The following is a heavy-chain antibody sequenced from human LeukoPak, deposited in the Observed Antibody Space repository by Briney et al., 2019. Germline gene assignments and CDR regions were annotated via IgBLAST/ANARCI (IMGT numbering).Heavy chain of an antibody. CDR3: AKGRNAFDI. V-gene: IGHV3-23*01. CDR2: ISGSGVST. CDR1: AFTVSSYA. J-gene: IGHJ3*02. Sequence: GRSLRPSCAASAFTVSSYAMSSARHAPGRGLEWLSAISGSGVSTYYADSVKGRFTISRDNSKNTLYLQMNSLRAEDTAVYYCAKGRNAFDIWGHGTMVTVSS.